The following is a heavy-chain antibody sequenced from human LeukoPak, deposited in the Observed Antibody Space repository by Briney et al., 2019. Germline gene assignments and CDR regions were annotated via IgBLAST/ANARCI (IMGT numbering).Heavy chain of an antibody. Sequence: GGSLRLSCAVSGFAFSNHWMAWVRQAPGKGLEWVGRVKSKANGEKTDYAAPVKGRFSISRDDSKNTLFLQVYSLRTEDTGIYYCTTMSAIFGVVIPDYWGQGTLVSVSP. J-gene: IGHJ4*02. CDR2: VKSKANGEKT. D-gene: IGHD3-3*01. CDR1: GFAFSNHW. V-gene: IGHV3-15*01. CDR3: TTMSAIFGVVIPDY.